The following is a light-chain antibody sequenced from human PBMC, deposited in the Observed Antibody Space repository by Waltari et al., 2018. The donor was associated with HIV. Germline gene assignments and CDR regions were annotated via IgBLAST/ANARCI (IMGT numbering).Light chain of an antibody. V-gene: IGLV2-14*03. J-gene: IGLJ2*01. CDR2: DVT. Sequence: QSALTQPASVSASPGQSITISCTGTGSDLGDYDSVSWFQLLPGKAPTLMIYDVTNRPSGVSNRFSGSKSVNTASLPISGLQAEDEADYYCGSYTSQTVLFGGGTKLTVL. CDR1: GSDLGDYDS. CDR3: GSYTSQTVL.